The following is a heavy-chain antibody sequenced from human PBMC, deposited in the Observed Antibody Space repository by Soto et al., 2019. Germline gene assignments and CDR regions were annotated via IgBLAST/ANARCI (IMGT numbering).Heavy chain of an antibody. D-gene: IGHD3-9*01. V-gene: IGHV3-53*01. J-gene: IGHJ5*02. CDR3: ARVSFSDWSPMGGWFDP. Sequence: GGSLRLSCAASGFTVSSNYMSWVRQAPGKGLEWVSVIYSGGSTYYADSVKGRFTISRDNSKNTLYLQMNSLRAEDTAVYYCARVSFSDWSPMGGWFDPWGQGTLVTVSS. CDR1: GFTVSSNY. CDR2: IYSGGST.